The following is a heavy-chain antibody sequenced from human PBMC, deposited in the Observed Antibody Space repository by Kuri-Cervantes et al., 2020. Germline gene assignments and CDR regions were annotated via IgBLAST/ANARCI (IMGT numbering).Heavy chain of an antibody. Sequence: GESLKISCAASGFILSNYDIHWVRQGTGKGLEWVSGVGSADDTYYSGSVRGRFTISRENAKNSVYLQMSSLRAGDTAVYYCTRANFYDGKEYFDSWGQGTLVTVSS. CDR3: TRANFYDGKEYFDS. D-gene: IGHD3-22*01. CDR2: VGSADDT. V-gene: IGHV3-13*01. J-gene: IGHJ4*02. CDR1: GFILSNYD.